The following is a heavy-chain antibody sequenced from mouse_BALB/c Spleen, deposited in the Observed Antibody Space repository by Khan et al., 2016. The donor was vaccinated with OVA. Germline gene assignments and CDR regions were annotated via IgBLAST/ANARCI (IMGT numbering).Heavy chain of an antibody. CDR2: ISYSGVT. J-gene: IGHJ2*01. V-gene: IGHV3-2*02. Sequence: VQLKESGPGLVKPSQSLSLTCTVTGYSITSDYAWNWIRQFPGNKLEWMGYISYSGVTSYNPSLKSRISITRDTSKNQFFLQLNSVTTEDTSTYYGAGYWYDGYFDFWGQGTTLTVSS. CDR3: AGYWYDGYFDF. D-gene: IGHD2-14*01. CDR1: GYSITSDYA.